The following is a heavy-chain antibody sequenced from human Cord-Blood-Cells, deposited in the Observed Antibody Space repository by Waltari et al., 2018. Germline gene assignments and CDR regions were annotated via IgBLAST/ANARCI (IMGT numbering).Heavy chain of an antibody. CDR1: GYTFTGYY. V-gene: IGHV1-2*02. J-gene: IGHJ4*02. D-gene: IGHD6-6*01. CDR2: INPNSGGT. Sequence: QVQLVQSGAEVKKPGASVKVSCKASGYTFTGYYMHWVRQAPGQGLEWMGWINPNSGGTNDAQKFQGRVTMTRDTSISTAYMELSRLRSDDTAVYYCAGYSSSGYFDYWGQGTLVTVSS. CDR3: AGYSSSGYFDY.